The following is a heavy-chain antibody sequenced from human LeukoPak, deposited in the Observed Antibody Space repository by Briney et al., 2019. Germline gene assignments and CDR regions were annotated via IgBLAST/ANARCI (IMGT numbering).Heavy chain of an antibody. CDR3: ARDRGFFYDY. CDR2: ISSSSSTI. D-gene: IGHD2/OR15-2a*01. V-gene: IGHV3-48*02. CDR1: GFAFNTYS. Sequence: GGSLRLSCAASGFAFNTYSMNWVRQAPGKGLEWLSFISSSSSTIYYADSVRGRFAISRDNAKNALYLQMNSLRDEDTAVYYCARDRGFFYDYWVQGTLVTVSS. J-gene: IGHJ4*02.